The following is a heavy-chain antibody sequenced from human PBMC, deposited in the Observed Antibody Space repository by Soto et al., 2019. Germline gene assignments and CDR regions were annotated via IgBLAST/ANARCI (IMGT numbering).Heavy chain of an antibody. CDR1: GGIFSTYA. J-gene: IGHJ4*02. CDR2: IIPLFGTP. V-gene: IGHV1-69*01. Sequence: QVQLVQSGAEVKKPGSSVKVSCKASGGIFSTYAISWLRQAPGQGLEWMGGIIPLFGTPNYEQRFQGGVTITADESTSTAYMELSRLRSEDTAVYYCARDRDDYGSGNYYNRIDFWGQGTLVTVSS. CDR3: ARDRDDYGSGNYYNRIDF. D-gene: IGHD3-10*01.